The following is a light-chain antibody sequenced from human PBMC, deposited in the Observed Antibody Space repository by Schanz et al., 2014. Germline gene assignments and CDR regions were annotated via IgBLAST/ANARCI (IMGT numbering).Light chain of an antibody. CDR2: GAG. V-gene: IGKV3-15*01. Sequence: EVLMTQSPATLSVSPGERATLSCRASQSVSSTLAWYQQKRGQGPRLLIYGAGTRATGIPARFSGSGSGTDFTLTISSLQSEDFAVYYCQQYYNWPRTFGQGTKVEIK. J-gene: IGKJ1*01. CDR3: QQYYNWPRT. CDR1: QSVSST.